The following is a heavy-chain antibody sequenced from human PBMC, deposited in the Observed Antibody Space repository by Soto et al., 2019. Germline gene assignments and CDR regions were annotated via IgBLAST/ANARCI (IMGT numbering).Heavy chain of an antibody. V-gene: IGHV1-69*01. D-gene: IGHD5-18*01. J-gene: IGHJ4*02. CDR1: GGTFSSYA. CDR2: IIPIFGTA. CDR3: ARGSVQLWLFGFDY. Sequence: QVQLVQSGAEVKKPGSSVKVSCKASGGTFSSYAISWVRQAPGQGLEWMGGIIPIFGTANYAQKFQGRVTITADESTSTAYMELSSLRSEDTAVYYCARGSVQLWLFGFDYWGQGTLVTVSS.